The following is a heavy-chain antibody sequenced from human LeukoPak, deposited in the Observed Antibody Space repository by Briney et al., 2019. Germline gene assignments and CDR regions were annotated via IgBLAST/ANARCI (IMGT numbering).Heavy chain of an antibody. CDR2: VFYSGTT. CDR3: ARLDSGDYFFDY. V-gene: IGHV4-39*01. CDR1: GGSISSGSYY. D-gene: IGHD4-17*01. Sequence: SETLSVTCTVSGGSISSGSYYWGWIRQPPGKGLEWLGTVFYSGTTYYNPSLKSRVTISVDTFKNQFSLGLRSVTAADTAVYYCARLDSGDYFFDYWGQGTLVTVSS. J-gene: IGHJ4*02.